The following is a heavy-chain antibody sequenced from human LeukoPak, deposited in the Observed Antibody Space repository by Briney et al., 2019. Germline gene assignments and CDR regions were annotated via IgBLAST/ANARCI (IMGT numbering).Heavy chain of an antibody. D-gene: IGHD3-10*01. V-gene: IGHV4-30-2*01. CDR3: ASAPRMTMVRGVIRVDYMDV. CDR1: GGSISSGGYY. J-gene: IGHJ6*03. CDR2: IYHSGST. Sequence: PSQTLSLTCTVFGGSISSGGYYWSWLRQPPGKGLEWIGYIYHSGSTYYNPSLKSRVTISVDRSKNQFSLKLSSVTAADTAVYYCASAPRMTMVRGVIRVDYMDVWGKGTTVTVSS.